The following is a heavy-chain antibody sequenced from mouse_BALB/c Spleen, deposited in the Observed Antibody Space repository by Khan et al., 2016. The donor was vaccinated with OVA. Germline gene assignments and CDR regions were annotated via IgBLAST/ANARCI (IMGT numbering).Heavy chain of an antibody. J-gene: IGHJ4*01. D-gene: IGHD2-14*01. CDR2: INPRSGYT. Sequence: QVQLKQSGAELARPGASVKMSCKASGYTFTSHTMHWVKQRPGQGLEWIGYINPRSGYTQYNQKFNDKATLTADISSSTAYMQLSSLTSEDSAVYYCVRRTTEYALDYWGQGTSVTVSP. CDR3: VRRTTEYALDY. V-gene: IGHV1-4*01. CDR1: GYTFTSHT.